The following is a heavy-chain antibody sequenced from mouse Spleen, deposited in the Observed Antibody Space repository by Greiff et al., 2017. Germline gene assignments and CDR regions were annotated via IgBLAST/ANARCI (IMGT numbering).Heavy chain of an antibody. Sequence: VQLQQSGPELVKPGASVKMSCKASGYTFTSYWMHWVKQRPGQGLEWIGMIHPNSGSTNYNEKFKSKATLTVDKSSSTAYMQLSSLTSEDSAVYYCARCGSHFDYWGQGTTLTVSS. J-gene: IGHJ2*01. V-gene: IGHV1-64*01. CDR3: ARCGSHFDY. CDR2: IHPNSGST. D-gene: IGHD1-1*02. CDR1: GYTFTSYW.